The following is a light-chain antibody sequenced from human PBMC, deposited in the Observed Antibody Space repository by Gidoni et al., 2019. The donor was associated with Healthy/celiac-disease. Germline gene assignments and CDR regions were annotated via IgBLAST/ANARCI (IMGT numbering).Light chain of an antibody. J-gene: IGLJ2*01. Sequence: QAVVTQEPSLTVSPGGTVTLTCGSSTGAVTSGHYPSWFQQKPGQAPRTLISDTSNKHSWTPARFSGSLLGGKAALTLSGAQPEDEAEYYCLLSYSGAGGVFGGGTKLTVL. CDR3: LLSYSGAGGV. CDR2: DTS. CDR1: TGAVTSGHY. V-gene: IGLV7-46*01.